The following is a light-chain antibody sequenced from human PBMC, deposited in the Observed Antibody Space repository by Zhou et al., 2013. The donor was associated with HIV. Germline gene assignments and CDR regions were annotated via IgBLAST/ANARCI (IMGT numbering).Light chain of an antibody. CDR2: GAS. CDR1: QSVNSNY. J-gene: IGKJ5*01. V-gene: IGKV3-20*01. CDR3: QQYGSSPLIT. Sequence: EIVMTQSPATLSLSPGQRATLSCRASQSVNSNYLAWYQQKPGQAPRLLIYGASSRATGIPDRFSGSGSGTDFTLTISRLEPEDFAVYYCQQYGSSPLITFGQGTRL.